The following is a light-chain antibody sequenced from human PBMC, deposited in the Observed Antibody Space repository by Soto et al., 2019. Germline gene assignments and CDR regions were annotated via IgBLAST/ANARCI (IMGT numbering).Light chain of an antibody. CDR2: GAS. CDR1: QSVSSN. Sequence: EIVMTQSPATLSVAPGEGATLSCRASQSVSSNLAWYQQKPGQAPRLLIYGASTWATGIPARFSGSGSGTEFTLTISSLQSEDSALYYCQHYSSWPTFGPGTKVDIK. V-gene: IGKV3-15*01. CDR3: QHYSSWPT. J-gene: IGKJ3*01.